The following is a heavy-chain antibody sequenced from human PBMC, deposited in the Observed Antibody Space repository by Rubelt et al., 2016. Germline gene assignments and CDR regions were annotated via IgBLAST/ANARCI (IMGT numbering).Heavy chain of an antibody. D-gene: IGHD2-21*01. CDR2: IYDSGST. V-gene: IGHV4-61*05. CDR3: AGVKHVPAIATYFDY. Sequence: QLQLQESGPGLVKPSETLSLTCSVSGGSISSSSYYWGWIRQSPGKGLAWIGYIYDSGSTNYNPSLKSRVTISVDTSMTQFSLKLSSVTAADTAVYYGAGVKHVPAIATYFDYWGQGTLVTVSS. J-gene: IGHJ4*02. CDR1: GGSISSSSYY.